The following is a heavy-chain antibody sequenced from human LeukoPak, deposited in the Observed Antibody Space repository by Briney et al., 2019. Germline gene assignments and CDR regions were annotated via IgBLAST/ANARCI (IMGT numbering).Heavy chain of an antibody. D-gene: IGHD6-13*01. CDR1: GGSISSGGYY. V-gene: IGHV4-30-2*01. Sequence: SQTLSLTCTVSGGSISSGGYYWSWIRQPPGKGLEWIGYIYHSGSTYYNPSLKSRVTISVDRSKNQFSLKLSSVTAADTAVYYCARSPGIAAAHPTNWFDPWGQGTLVTVSS. CDR3: ARSPGIAAAHPTNWFDP. J-gene: IGHJ5*02. CDR2: IYHSGST.